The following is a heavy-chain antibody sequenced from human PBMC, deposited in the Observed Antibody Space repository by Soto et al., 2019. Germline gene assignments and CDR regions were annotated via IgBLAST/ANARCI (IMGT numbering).Heavy chain of an antibody. D-gene: IGHD4-17*01. CDR2: ISAYNGNT. CDR3: ARDLRGTVTSDY. J-gene: IGHJ4*02. V-gene: IGHV1-18*01. Sequence: ASVKVSCKASGYAFTSYGISWVRQAPGQGLEWMGWISAYNGNTNYAQKLQGRVTMTTDTSTSTAYMELRSLRSDDTAVYYCARDLRGTVTSDYWGQGTLVTVSS. CDR1: GYAFTSYG.